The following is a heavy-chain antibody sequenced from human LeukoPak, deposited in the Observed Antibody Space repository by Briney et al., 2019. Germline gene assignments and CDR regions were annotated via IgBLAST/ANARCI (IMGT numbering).Heavy chain of an antibody. V-gene: IGHV4-59*01. CDR3: ARAPAIVEMATSYDY. CDR2: IYYSGST. J-gene: IGHJ4*02. Sequence: PSETLSLTCTVSGGSMKNYYWIWIRQSPGKGLEWIGYIYYSGSTNYNPSLKSRVTISVDTSKNQFSLKLSSVAAADTAVYYCARAPAIVEMATSYDYWGQGTLVTVSS. CDR1: GGSMKNYY. D-gene: IGHD5-24*01.